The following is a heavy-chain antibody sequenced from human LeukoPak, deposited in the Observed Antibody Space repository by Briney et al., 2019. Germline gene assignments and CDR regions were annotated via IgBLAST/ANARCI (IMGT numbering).Heavy chain of an antibody. D-gene: IGHD5/OR15-5a*01. CDR1: GYTLTELS. CDR2: FDPEDGET. V-gene: IGHV1-24*01. Sequence: ASVKVSCKVSGYTLTELSMHWVRQAPGKGLEWMGGFDPEDGETIYAQKFQGRVTMTEDTSTDTAYMELSSLRSEDTAVYYCATGGVGSRINYYYYGMDVWGQGTTVTVSS. J-gene: IGHJ6*02. CDR3: ATGGVGSRINYYYYGMDV.